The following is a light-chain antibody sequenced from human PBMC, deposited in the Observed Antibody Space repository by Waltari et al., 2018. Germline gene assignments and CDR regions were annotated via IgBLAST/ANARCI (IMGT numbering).Light chain of an antibody. CDR3: QECSSGLS. CDR2: DAS. V-gene: IGKV3-11*01. Sequence: EIVLTQSPATLSFSPGERAIPSCRASQSVSTYLAWYQQKPGQAPRHLFYDASKRATGSPAMFSGSGSGTDFTLTISRLEPEDFAVYYCQECSSGLSFGGGTKVEIK. CDR1: QSVSTY. J-gene: IGKJ4*01.